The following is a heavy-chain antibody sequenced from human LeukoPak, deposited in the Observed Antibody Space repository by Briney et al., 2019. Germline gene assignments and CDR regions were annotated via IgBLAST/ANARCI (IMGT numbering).Heavy chain of an antibody. D-gene: IGHD1-26*01. CDR2: INNDGSRT. Sequence: GGSLRLSCAASGFTFSSYWMHWVRQAPGKGLVWVSRINNDGSRTTYADSVKGRFTISRDNAKNTLYLQMNSLRAEDTAVYYCARDRGFYYYMDVWGKGTTVTVSS. CDR3: ARDRGFYYYMDV. CDR1: GFTFSSYW. J-gene: IGHJ6*03. V-gene: IGHV3-74*03.